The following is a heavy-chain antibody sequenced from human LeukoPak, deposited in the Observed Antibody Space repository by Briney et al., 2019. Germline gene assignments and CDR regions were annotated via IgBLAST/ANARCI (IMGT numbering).Heavy chain of an antibody. J-gene: IGHJ1*01. Sequence: PGGSLRLSCAASGFTFSSYAMTWVRQAPGKGLEWISAISGSGSSTNYADSVKGRLTISRDNSKNMLYLQMNSLRAEDTAVYYCAKDDRWDSSGYYYIFGYFQHWGQGTLVTVSS. CDR3: AKDDRWDSSGYYYIFGYFQH. CDR1: GFTFSSYA. CDR2: ISGSGSST. V-gene: IGHV3-23*01. D-gene: IGHD3-22*01.